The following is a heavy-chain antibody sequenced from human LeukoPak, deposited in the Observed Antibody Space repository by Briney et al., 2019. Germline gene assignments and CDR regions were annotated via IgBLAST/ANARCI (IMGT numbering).Heavy chain of an antibody. D-gene: IGHD7-27*01. CDR2: IYYSGST. J-gene: IGHJ3*02. CDR3: VTDVPFTGGAYHI. CDR1: GGSISSGGYY. V-gene: IGHV4-31*03. Sequence: SETLSLTCTVSGGSISSGGYYWSWIRQHPGKGLEWIGYIYYSGSTYYNPPLKSRVTISVDTSKNQFSLKLSSVTAADTAVYYCVTDVPFTGGAYHIWGQGTMVTVSS.